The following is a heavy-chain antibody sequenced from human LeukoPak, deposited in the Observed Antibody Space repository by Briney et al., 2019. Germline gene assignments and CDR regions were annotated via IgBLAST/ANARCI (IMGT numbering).Heavy chain of an antibody. V-gene: IGHV3-11*01. D-gene: IGHD1-26*01. CDR2: ISSSGSTI. J-gene: IGHJ4*02. Sequence: GGSLRLSCAASGFTFSDYYMSWIRQAPGKGPDWVSYISSSGSTIYYAGSVKGRFTISRDNAKNSLSLQMNSLRVEDTAVYYCARGTYSGTYYGWFYFDYWGPGTLVTVSS. CDR3: ARGTYSGTYYGWFYFDY. CDR1: GFTFSDYY.